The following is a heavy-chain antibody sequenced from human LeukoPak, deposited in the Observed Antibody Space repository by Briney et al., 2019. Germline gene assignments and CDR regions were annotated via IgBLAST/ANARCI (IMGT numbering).Heavy chain of an antibody. Sequence: PGGSLRLSCAASGFTFSSHAMSWVRQAPGKGLEWVSAISTSGGTTYYADSVKGRFTISRDTSKNTLYLQMNGLRAEDTAVYYCAKVRAAAAYFDYWGQGTLVTVSS. CDR2: ISTSGGTT. V-gene: IGHV3-23*01. CDR1: GFTFSSHA. J-gene: IGHJ4*02. D-gene: IGHD6-13*01. CDR3: AKVRAAAAYFDY.